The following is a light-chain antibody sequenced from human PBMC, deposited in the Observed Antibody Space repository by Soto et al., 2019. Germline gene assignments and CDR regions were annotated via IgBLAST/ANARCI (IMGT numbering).Light chain of an antibody. CDR3: QQYTVSRT. J-gene: IGKJ1*01. Sequence: EIVMTQSPATLSESPGERATLSCRASQSVRSNIAWYQQKPGQAPRLLVYGVSSRATDVPDRFSGSGSGTDFTLTISRLEPEDFAVYYCQQYTVSRTFGQGTKVDIK. V-gene: IGKV3D-15*01. CDR1: QSVRSN. CDR2: GVS.